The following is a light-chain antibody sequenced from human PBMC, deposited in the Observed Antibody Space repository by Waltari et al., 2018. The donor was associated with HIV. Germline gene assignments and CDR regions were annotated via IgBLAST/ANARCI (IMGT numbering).Light chain of an antibody. V-gene: IGLV2-23*02. CDR3: CSYAASSTSPMV. Sequence: SALTQPASVSGSPGQSITLSCTGTSSDIGIYNVVSWYQQHPNIAPKLLIYEVSKRPSGVSARFSASKSGNTASLTISGLQADDEADYYCCSYAASSTSPMVFGTGTKVTVL. J-gene: IGLJ1*01. CDR2: EVS. CDR1: SSDIGIYNV.